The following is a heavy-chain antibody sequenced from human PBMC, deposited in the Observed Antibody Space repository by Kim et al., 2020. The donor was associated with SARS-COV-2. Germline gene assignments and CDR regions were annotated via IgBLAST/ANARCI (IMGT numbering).Heavy chain of an antibody. Sequence: SETLSLTCTVSGDSINNYYWSWIRQPAGKGLEWIGRIYSSGSTNYNPALKSRVTMSVDTSKNQFSLNLSSVTAAATAVYYCARLKDDNGGYYHDYWGQGTLVTVSS. D-gene: IGHD3-22*01. CDR2: IYSSGST. CDR3: ARLKDDNGGYYHDY. CDR1: GDSINNYY. V-gene: IGHV4-4*07. J-gene: IGHJ4*02.